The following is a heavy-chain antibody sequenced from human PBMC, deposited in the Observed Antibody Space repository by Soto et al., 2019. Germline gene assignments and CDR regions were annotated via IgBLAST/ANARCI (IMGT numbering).Heavy chain of an antibody. V-gene: IGHV3-30-3*01. J-gene: IGHJ4*02. CDR1: GFIFNNYA. CDR2: ISYDGSNK. CDR3: ASQLLTIGSFDY. Sequence: QVQLVESGGGVVQPGGSLRLSCAASGFIFNNYAMHWVRQAPGKGLEWVAVISYDGSNKYYADSVKGRFTISRDNSKNTLYLQTNSLRAEDTAVYYCASQLLTIGSFDYWGQGTLVTVSS. D-gene: IGHD2-2*01.